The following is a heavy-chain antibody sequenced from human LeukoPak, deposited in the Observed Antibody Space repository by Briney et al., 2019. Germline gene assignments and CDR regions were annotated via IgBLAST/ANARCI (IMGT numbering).Heavy chain of an antibody. J-gene: IGHJ6*03. CDR3: ARAYSSSFYYYMDV. D-gene: IGHD6-13*01. CDR2: INWNGGST. V-gene: IGHV3-20*04. CDR1: GFTFDDYG. Sequence: GGSLRLSCAASGFTFDDYGMSWVRQAPGKGLEWVSGINWNGGSTGYADSVKGRFTISRDNAKNSLYLQMNSLRAEDTALYYCARAYSSSFYYYMDVWGKGTTATVSS.